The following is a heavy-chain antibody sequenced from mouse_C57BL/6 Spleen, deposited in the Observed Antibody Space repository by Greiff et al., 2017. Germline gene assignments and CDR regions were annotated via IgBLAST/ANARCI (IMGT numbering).Heavy chain of an antibody. D-gene: IGHD2-1*01. CDR2: IHPNSGST. CDR3: ARRLYYGNCDWYFDV. Sequence: QVQLQQPGAELVKPGASVKLSCKASGYTFTSYWMHWVKQRPGQGLEWIGMIHPNSGSTKYNEKFKSKATLTVDKSSSTAYMQLSSLTSEDSAVYYCARRLYYGNCDWYFDVWGTGTTVTVSS. J-gene: IGHJ1*03. V-gene: IGHV1-64*01. CDR1: GYTFTSYW.